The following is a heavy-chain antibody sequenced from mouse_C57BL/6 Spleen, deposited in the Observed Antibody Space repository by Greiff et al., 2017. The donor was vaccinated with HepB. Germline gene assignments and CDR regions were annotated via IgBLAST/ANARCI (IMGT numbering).Heavy chain of an antibody. D-gene: IGHD2-3*01. CDR2: ICSGGST. CDR1: GFSLTSYG. J-gene: IGHJ3*01. V-gene: IGHV2-2*01. Sequence: VKLMESGPGLVQPSQSLSITCTVSGFSLTSYGVHWVRQSPGKGLEWLGVICSGGSTDYNAAFISRLSISKDNSKSQVFFKMNSLQADDTAIYYCARGSYDGYYWFAYWGQGTLVTVSA. CDR3: ARGSYDGYYWFAY.